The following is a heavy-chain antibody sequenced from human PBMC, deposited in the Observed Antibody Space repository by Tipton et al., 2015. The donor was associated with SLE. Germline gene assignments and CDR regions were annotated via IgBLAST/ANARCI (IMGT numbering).Heavy chain of an antibody. CDR3: ARGVTMIENWFDP. Sequence: TLSLTCTVSGGSISSSSYYWGWIRQPPGKGLEWIGSIYYSGSTYYNPSLKSRVTISVDTSKNQFSLKLNSVTAADTAVYYCARGVTMIENWFDPWGQGTLVTVSS. CDR2: IYYSGST. J-gene: IGHJ5*02. CDR1: GGSISSSSYY. V-gene: IGHV4-39*07. D-gene: IGHD3-22*01.